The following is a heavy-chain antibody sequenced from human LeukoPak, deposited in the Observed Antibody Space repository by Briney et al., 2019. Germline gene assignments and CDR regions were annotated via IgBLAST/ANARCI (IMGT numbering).Heavy chain of an antibody. Sequence: GGSLRLSCAASGFTFSSYSMSWVRQAPGKGLEWVSSISSSSSYIYYADSVKGRFTISRDNAKNSLYLQMNSLRAEDTAVYYCARDSSSWYGLAYYFDYWGQGTLVTVSS. CDR1: GFTFSSYS. CDR2: ISSSSSYI. J-gene: IGHJ4*02. V-gene: IGHV3-21*01. D-gene: IGHD6-13*01. CDR3: ARDSSSWYGLAYYFDY.